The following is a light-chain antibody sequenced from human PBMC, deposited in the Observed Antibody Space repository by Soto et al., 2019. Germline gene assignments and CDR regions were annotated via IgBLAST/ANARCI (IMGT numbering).Light chain of an antibody. V-gene: IGLV2-14*01. Sequence: QSVLTQPASVSGSPGQSITISCTGTSSDVGKYSYVSWYQQHPAKAPKLMIFEVSNRPSGVSNRFSGSKSGNTASLTISGLQAEDEADYYCSSYTSSSTYVFGTGTKLTVL. CDR1: SSDVGKYSY. CDR3: SSYTSSSTYV. J-gene: IGLJ1*01. CDR2: EVS.